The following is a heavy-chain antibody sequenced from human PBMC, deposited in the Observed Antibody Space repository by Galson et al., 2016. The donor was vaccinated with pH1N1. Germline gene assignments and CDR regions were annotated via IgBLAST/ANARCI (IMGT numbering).Heavy chain of an antibody. CDR2: FYWDGDQ. Sequence: PALVKPTQTLTLTCTFSGFSLTNSGVAVGWIRQPPGKALEWLALFYWDGDQRSSPSLKSRLTITKDTSKNQVVLTMTNVDPEDTATYYCAHRRRGSGTPGVYDYWGQGTLVTVSS. V-gene: IGHV2-5*02. CDR3: AHRRRGSGTPGVYDY. D-gene: IGHD3-10*01. J-gene: IGHJ4*02. CDR1: GFSLTNSGVA.